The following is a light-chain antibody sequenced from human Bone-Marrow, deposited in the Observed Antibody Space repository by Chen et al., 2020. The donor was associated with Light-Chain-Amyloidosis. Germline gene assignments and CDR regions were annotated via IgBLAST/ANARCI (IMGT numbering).Light chain of an antibody. Sequence: SYVLTQPSSVSAAPGQTATIACGGNNIGSTSVHWYQQTPGQAPLLVVYDDSDRPSGIPERLSGSHSGNTATLTISRVEAGDEADYYRQVWDRSSDRPVFGGGTKLTVL. CDR3: QVWDRSSDRPV. J-gene: IGLJ3*02. CDR2: DDS. V-gene: IGLV3-21*02. CDR1: NIGSTS.